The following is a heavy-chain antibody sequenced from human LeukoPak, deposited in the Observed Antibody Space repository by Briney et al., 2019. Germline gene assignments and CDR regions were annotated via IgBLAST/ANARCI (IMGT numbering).Heavy chain of an antibody. CDR3: ARYGHWGYYFDY. J-gene: IGHJ4*02. D-gene: IGHD7-27*01. CDR1: GGSFSSYS. CDR2: ITHSGST. Sequence: SETLSLTCAVYGGSFSSYSWSWIRQSPGKGLEWIGEITHSGSTNYNPSLKSRVTISVHTSRNQFSLKLSSVTAADTAVYYCARYGHWGYYFDYWGQGTLVTVSS. V-gene: IGHV4-34*01.